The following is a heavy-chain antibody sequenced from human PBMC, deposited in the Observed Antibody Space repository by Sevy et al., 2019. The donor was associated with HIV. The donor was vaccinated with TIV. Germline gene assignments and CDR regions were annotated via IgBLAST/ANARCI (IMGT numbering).Heavy chain of an antibody. V-gene: IGHV3-21*01. D-gene: IGHD6-13*01. CDR2: ISSSSSYI. Sequence: GSLRLSFAASGFTFSSYSMNWVRQAPGKGLEWVSSISSSSSYIYYADSVKGRFTISRDNAKNSLYLQMNSLRAEDTAVYYCARDSQAEFHPWGQGTLVTVSS. CDR3: ARDSQAEFHP. J-gene: IGHJ5*02. CDR1: GFTFSSYS.